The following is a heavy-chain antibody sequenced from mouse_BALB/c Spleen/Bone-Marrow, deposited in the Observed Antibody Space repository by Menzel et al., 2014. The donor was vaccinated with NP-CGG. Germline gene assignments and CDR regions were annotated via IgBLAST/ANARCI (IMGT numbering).Heavy chain of an antibody. D-gene: IGHD2-4*01. V-gene: IGHV6-6*02. CDR3: TRAITTDYYFDY. Sequence: EVMLVESGGGLVQPGGSMKLSCVASGFTFSNYWMNWVRQSPEKGLEWVAEIRSKSNNYATHYAESVKGRFTISRDDSKSSVYLQMNNLRAEDTGIYYCTRAITTDYYFDYWGQGTTLTVSS. CDR1: GFTFSNYW. J-gene: IGHJ2*01. CDR2: IRSKSNNYAT.